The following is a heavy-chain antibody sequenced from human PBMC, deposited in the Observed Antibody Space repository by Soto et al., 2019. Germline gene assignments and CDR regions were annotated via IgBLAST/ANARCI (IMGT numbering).Heavy chain of an antibody. V-gene: IGHV1-18*01. CDR1: GYTFTSYG. Sequence: ASVKVSCKASGYTFTSYGISWVRQAPGQELEWMGWISAYNGNTNYAQKLQGRVTMTTDTSTSTAYMELGSLRAEDTAVYYCAKDRTPYSNYAWFDPWGQGTLVTVSS. CDR3: AKDRTPYSNYAWFDP. D-gene: IGHD4-4*01. J-gene: IGHJ5*02. CDR2: ISAYNGNT.